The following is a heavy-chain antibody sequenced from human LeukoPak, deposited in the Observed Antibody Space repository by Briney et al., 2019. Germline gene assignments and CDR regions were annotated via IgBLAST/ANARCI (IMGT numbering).Heavy chain of an antibody. Sequence: PSETLSLTCTVSGGSVSSYYWSWIRQPPGKGLEWIGYIYTSGSTNYNPSLKGRVTISLDTSKNQFSLRLSSVTAADTAVYYCARHTGGYNPFQYWGQGALVTVSS. CDR3: ARHTGGYNPFQY. V-gene: IGHV4-4*08. D-gene: IGHD5-24*01. CDR1: GGSVSSYY. CDR2: IYTSGST. J-gene: IGHJ1*01.